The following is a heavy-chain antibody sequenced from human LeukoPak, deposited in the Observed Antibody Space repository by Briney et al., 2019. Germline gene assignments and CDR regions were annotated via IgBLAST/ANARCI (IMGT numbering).Heavy chain of an antibody. V-gene: IGHV3-30*18. CDR2: ISYDGSNK. CDR3: AKDRLASGWYYFDY. D-gene: IGHD6-19*01. Sequence: GSLRLSCAASGFTFSSYGMHWVRQAPGKGLEWVAVISYDGSNKYYADSVKGRFTISRDNSKNTLYLQMNSLRAEDTAVYYCAKDRLASGWYYFDYWGQGTLVTVSS. CDR1: GFTFSSYG. J-gene: IGHJ4*02.